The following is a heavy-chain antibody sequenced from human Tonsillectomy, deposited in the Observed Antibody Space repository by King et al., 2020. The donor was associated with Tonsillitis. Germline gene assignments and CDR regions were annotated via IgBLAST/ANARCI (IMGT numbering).Heavy chain of an antibody. CDR1: GFTFSSYG. D-gene: IGHD3-22*01. CDR3: ARDSAYYYDSSGYWGWFDP. Sequence: VQLVESGGGVVQPGRSLRLSCAASGFTFSSYGMHWVRQAPGKGLEWVAVIWYDGSNKYYADSVKGRFTISRDNSKNTLYLKMNSLRAEDTAVYYCARDSAYYYDSSGYWGWFDPWGQGTLVTVSS. V-gene: IGHV3-33*01. J-gene: IGHJ5*02. CDR2: IWYDGSNK.